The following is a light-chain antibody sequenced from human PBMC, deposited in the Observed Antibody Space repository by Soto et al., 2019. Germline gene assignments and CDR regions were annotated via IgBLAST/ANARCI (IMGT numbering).Light chain of an antibody. V-gene: IGLV2-23*02. CDR1: SSDVGRYNL. CDR3: CSYTSGSTYV. CDR2: DVS. J-gene: IGLJ1*01. Sequence: QSALTQPASVSGSPGQSITISCTGTSSDVGRYNLVTWYQHNPGKAPKLLIYDVSKWPSGVSNRFSGSKSGNTASLTIFGLQAEDEADYYCCSYTSGSTYVFGTGTKVTVL.